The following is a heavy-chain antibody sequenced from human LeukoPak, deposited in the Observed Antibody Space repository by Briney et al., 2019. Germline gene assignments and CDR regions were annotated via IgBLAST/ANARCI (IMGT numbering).Heavy chain of an antibody. CDR2: IYHSGST. D-gene: IGHD5-18*01. Sequence: PSQTLSLTCAVSGGSISSGGYSWSWIRQPPGKGLEWIGYIYHSGSTYYNPSLKSRVTISVDRSKNQFSLKLSSVTAADTAVYYRASNVDTAMAHLHPFDYWGQGTLVTVSS. J-gene: IGHJ4*02. CDR1: GGSISSGGYS. CDR3: ASNVDTAMAHLHPFDY. V-gene: IGHV4-30-2*01.